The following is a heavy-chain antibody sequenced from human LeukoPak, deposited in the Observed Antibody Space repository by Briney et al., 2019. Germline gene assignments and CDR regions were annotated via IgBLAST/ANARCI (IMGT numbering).Heavy chain of an antibody. CDR3: ARRMYGDYQDYFDF. CDR1: GYTFTNYW. Sequence: GESLRISCQGSGYTFTNYWIGWVRQMSGKGLEWMGIIYPGDPDTRYSPSFQGQVTISADKSISTAYLQWSSLKASDTAVYYCARRMYGDYQDYFDFSGQGTLVTVSS. CDR2: IYPGDPDT. D-gene: IGHD4-17*01. V-gene: IGHV5-51*01. J-gene: IGHJ4*02.